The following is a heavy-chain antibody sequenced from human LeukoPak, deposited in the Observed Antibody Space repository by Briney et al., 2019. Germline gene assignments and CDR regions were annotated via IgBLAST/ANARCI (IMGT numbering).Heavy chain of an antibody. CDR2: ISGSGGST. CDR3: AKAAGYCSSTSCYLLDY. Sequence: GGSLRLSCAASGFTFGSYAMSWVRQAPGKGLEWVSAISGSGGSTYYADSVKGRFTISRDNSKNTLYLQMNSLRAEDTAVYYCAKAAGYCSSTSCYLLDYWGQGTLVTVSS. D-gene: IGHD2-2*01. J-gene: IGHJ4*02. V-gene: IGHV3-23*01. CDR1: GFTFGSYA.